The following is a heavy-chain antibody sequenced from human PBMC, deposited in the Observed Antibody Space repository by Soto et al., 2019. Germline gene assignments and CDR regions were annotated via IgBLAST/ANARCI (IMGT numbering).Heavy chain of an antibody. V-gene: IGHV1-69*01. CDR2: IIPFFGTA. D-gene: IGHD3-3*01. Sequence: QVQLVQSGAEVKKPGSSVKVSCKASGGTFSSYAISWVRQAPGQGLEWMGGIIPFFGTANYAPKFQGRVTSTVDESTGKSYLDLGSLRPEDTSVYCCARDLDLVDFWSGYFVYYYGMDFWGKGTTVTVSS. CDR1: GGTFSSYA. J-gene: IGHJ6*04. CDR3: ARDLDLVDFWSGYFVYYYGMDF.